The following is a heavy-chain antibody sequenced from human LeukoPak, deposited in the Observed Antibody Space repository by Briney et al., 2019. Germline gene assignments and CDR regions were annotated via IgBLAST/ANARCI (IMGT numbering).Heavy chain of an antibody. V-gene: IGHV3-53*01. CDR1: GFTFSNAW. J-gene: IGHJ6*02. D-gene: IGHD5-18*01. CDR2: IYSGGST. CDR3: ARSGDSYGPYYYGMDV. Sequence: GGSLRLSCAASGFTFSNAWMNWVRQAPGKGLEWVSVIYSGGSTYCADSVKGRFTISRDNSKNTLYLQMNSLRAEDTAVYYCARSGDSYGPYYYGMDVWGQGTTVTVSS.